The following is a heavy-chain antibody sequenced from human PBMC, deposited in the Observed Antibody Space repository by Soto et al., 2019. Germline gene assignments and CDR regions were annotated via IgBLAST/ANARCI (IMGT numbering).Heavy chain of an antibody. Sequence: SETLSLTCTVSGGSISSYYWSWIRQPPGKRLEWIGYIYYSGSTNYNPSLKSRVTISVDTSKNQFSLKLSPVTAADTAVYYCARVKPDSKDYGMDVWGQGTTVTVSS. CDR2: IYYSGST. CDR1: GGSISSYY. D-gene: IGHD4-4*01. V-gene: IGHV4-59*01. J-gene: IGHJ6*02. CDR3: ARVKPDSKDYGMDV.